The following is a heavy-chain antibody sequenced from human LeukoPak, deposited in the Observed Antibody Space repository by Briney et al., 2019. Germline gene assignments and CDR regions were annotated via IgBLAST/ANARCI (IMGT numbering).Heavy chain of an antibody. D-gene: IGHD2-15*01. CDR3: ARRLQRHFDY. CDR2: IDPSDSYT. J-gene: IGHJ4*02. V-gene: IGHV5-10-1*01. Sequence: GESLKISCKGSGYSFTSYLISWVRQMPGKGLEWMGRIDPSDSYTNYSPSFQGHVTISVDKSISTAYLQWSSLKASDTAMYYCARRLQRHFDYWGQGTLVTVSS. CDR1: GYSFTSYL.